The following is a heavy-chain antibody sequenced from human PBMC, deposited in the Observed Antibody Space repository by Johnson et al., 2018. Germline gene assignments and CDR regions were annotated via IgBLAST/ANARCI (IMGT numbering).Heavy chain of an antibody. CDR2: ISSTTRYI. D-gene: IGHD6-19*01. V-gene: IGHV3-21*01. CDR3: ASGYSRGLWYYMDV. J-gene: IGHJ6*03. Sequence: VQLQESGGGLVKPGGSLRLSCAASGFSFSSYNMHWVRQAPGKGLEWVSSISSTTRYIYYAGSVKGRFPVSRETAETSLYRQMNTLRAEYAAVYYCASGYSRGLWYYMDVWGKGTTVTVSS. CDR1: GFSFSSYN.